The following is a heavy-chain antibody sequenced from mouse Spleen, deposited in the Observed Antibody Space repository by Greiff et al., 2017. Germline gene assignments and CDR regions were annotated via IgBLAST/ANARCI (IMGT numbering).Heavy chain of an antibody. V-gene: IGHV1-4*01. CDR1: GYTFTSYT. CDR2: INPSSGYT. CDR3: ARGGTTVVGYFDY. D-gene: IGHD1-1*01. Sequence: VKLMESGAELARPGASVKMSCKASGYTFTSYTMHWVKQRPGQGLEWIGYINPSSGYTKYNQKFKDKATLTADKSSSTAYMQLSSLTSEDSAVYYCARGGTTVVGYFDYWGQGTTLTVSS. J-gene: IGHJ2*01.